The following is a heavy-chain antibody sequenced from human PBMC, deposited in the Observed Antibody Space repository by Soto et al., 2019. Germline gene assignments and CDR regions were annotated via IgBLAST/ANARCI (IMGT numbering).Heavy chain of an antibody. D-gene: IGHD3-10*01. CDR1: GGSISSSSYY. CDR2: IYYSGST. J-gene: IGHJ4*02. Sequence: PSETLSLTCTVSGGSISSSSYYWGWIRQPPGKGLEWIGSIYYSGSTYYNPSLKSRVTISVDTSKNQFSLKLSSVTAADTAVYYCARRYYGYPYCFDYWGQGTLVTVSS. CDR3: ARRYYGYPYCFDY. V-gene: IGHV4-39*01.